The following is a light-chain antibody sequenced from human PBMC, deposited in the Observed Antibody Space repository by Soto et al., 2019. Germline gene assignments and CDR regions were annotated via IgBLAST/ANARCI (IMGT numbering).Light chain of an antibody. CDR1: QSISSY. CDR3: QQSYITPWT. CDR2: GAS. Sequence: DIQMTQSPSSLSASVGDRVTITCRASQSISSYLNWYQQKPGKAPKLLIYGASSLQSGDPSRFIGSGSGTDFTLTISSLQPEDFATYYCQQSYITPWTFGQGTKVEIK. V-gene: IGKV1-39*01. J-gene: IGKJ1*01.